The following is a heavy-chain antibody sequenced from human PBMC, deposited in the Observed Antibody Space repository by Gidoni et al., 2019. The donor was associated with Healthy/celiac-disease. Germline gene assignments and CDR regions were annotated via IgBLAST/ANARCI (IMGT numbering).Heavy chain of an antibody. D-gene: IGHD2-2*01. CDR3: ARSGYCSSTSCSDFDY. J-gene: IGHJ4*02. V-gene: IGHV3-7*04. CDR2: IKQDGSEK. CDR1: GFTFSSYW. Sequence: EVQLVESGGGLVQPGGSLRLSCAASGFTFSSYWMSWVRQAPGKGLEWVANIKQDGSEKYYVDSVKGRFTISRDNAKNSLYLQMNSLRAEDTAVYYCARSGYCSSTSCSDFDYWGQGTLVTVSS.